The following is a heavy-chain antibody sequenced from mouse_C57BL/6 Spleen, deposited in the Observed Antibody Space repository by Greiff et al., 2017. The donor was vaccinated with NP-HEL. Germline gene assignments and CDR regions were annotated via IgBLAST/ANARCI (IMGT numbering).Heavy chain of an antibody. J-gene: IGHJ3*01. V-gene: IGHV1-9*01. CDR2: ILPGSGST. Sequence: VQLQQSGAELMKPGASVKLSCKATGYTFTGYWIEWVKQRPGHGLEWIGEILPGSGSTNYNEKFKGKATFTADTSSTPAYMQLSSLTTEDSASYYWARVDGSSSWFAYWGQGTLVTVSA. CDR1: GYTFTGYW. D-gene: IGHD1-1*01. CDR3: ARVDGSSSWFAY.